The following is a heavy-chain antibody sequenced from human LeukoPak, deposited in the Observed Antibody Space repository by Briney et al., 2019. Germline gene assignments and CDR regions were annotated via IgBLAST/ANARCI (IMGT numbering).Heavy chain of an antibody. V-gene: IGHV3-7*01. J-gene: IGHJ4*02. CDR2: LKEDGSQK. Sequence: PGGSLRLSCAASGFTFSSYWMTWVRQAPGKGLEWVGNLKEDGSQKYYVDSVKGRFTISRDNAKNSLYLQMNSLRVEDTAVYYCASYCSSTSCYSFDYWGQGTLVTVSP. CDR3: ASYCSSTSCYSFDY. D-gene: IGHD2-2*01. CDR1: GFTFSSYW.